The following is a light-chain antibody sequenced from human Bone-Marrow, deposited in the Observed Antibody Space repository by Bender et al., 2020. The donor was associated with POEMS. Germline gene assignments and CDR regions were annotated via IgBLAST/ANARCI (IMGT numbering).Light chain of an antibody. CDR2: DVT. CDR1: STNIGLYNY. CDR3: TSYTSSGTLYI. V-gene: IGLV2-18*02. Sequence: QSALTQPPSASGSPGLSVTISCTGTSTNIGLYNYVAWYQQYPGKAPKLLIYDVTKRPSGVPDRFSGSKSGNTASLTISGLQVEDEADYYCTSYTSSGTLYIFGTGTKVTVL. J-gene: IGLJ1*01.